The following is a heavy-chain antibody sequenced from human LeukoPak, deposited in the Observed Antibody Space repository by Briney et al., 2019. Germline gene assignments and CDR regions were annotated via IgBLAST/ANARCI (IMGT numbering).Heavy chain of an antibody. CDR3: ARGPHPGYYDSSGYPPSYY. CDR1: GYTFNSYY. CDR2: INSSGGST. D-gene: IGHD3-22*01. J-gene: IGHJ4*02. Sequence: ASVKVSCKASGYTFNSYYMHWVRQAPGQGLEWMGIINSSGGSTSYAQKFQGRVTMTRDTSTSTVYMELSSLRSEDTAVYYCARGPHPGYYDSSGYPPSYYWGQGTLVTVSS. V-gene: IGHV1-46*02.